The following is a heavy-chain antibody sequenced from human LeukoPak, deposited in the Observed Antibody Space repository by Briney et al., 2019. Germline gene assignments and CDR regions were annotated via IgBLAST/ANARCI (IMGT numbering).Heavy chain of an antibody. D-gene: IGHD5-18*01. CDR2: IYYSGST. V-gene: IGHV4-59*01. J-gene: IGHJ6*03. CDR1: GGSISSYY. Sequence: SETLSLTCTVSGGSISSYYWSWIRQPPGKGLEWIGCIYYSGSTNYNPSLKSRVTISVDTSKNQFSLKLSSVTAADTAVYYCARWGYGPYGYYYYYMDVWGKGTTVTVSS. CDR3: ARWGYGPYGYYYYYMDV.